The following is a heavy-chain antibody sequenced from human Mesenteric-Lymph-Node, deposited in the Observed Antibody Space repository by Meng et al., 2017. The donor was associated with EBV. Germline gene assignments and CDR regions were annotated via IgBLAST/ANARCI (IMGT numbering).Heavy chain of an antibody. D-gene: IGHD1-26*01. CDR1: GYTFTSYT. CDR3: ARKVGISSAKWYFDV. CDR2: INTNTGNP. J-gene: IGHJ2*01. V-gene: IGHV7-4-1*02. Sequence: QVESVQPGSELRKPGASVKVSCTASGYTFTSYTMNWVRQAPGQGLEWMGGINTNTGNPTYAQGFTGRFVFSLDSSVSTAYLQISSLKAEDTAVYYCARKVGISSAKWYFDVWGRGTLVTVSS.